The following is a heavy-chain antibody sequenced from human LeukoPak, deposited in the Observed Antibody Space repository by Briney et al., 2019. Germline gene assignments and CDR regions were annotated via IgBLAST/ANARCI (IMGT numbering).Heavy chain of an antibody. Sequence: ASVKVSCKASGYTYTGYYIHWVRQAPGQGLEWMGWINPTSFGTKYEQKFQGRVTMTRDTSISTDYMELSDLRSDDTAVYYCARFRGSGWYSFDLWGQGTLVTVSS. CDR3: ARFRGSGWYSFDL. CDR1: GYTYTGYY. V-gene: IGHV1-2*02. J-gene: IGHJ5*02. CDR2: INPTSFGT. D-gene: IGHD6-19*01.